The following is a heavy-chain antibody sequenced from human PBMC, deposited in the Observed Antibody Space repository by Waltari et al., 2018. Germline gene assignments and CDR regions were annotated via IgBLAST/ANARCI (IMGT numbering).Heavy chain of an antibody. J-gene: IGHJ3*02. Sequence: QVQLQESGPGLVKPSVTLSLTCAGPGGAISSRNWWRWVRQPPGKGLEWIGEIYQSGSTKYNPSLKSRVTISVDKSKNQFSLKLSSVTAADTAVYYCAREVVPTAINAFDIWGQGTMVTVSS. CDR1: GGAISSRNW. V-gene: IGHV4-4*02. D-gene: IGHD2-2*01. CDR2: IYQSGST. CDR3: AREVVPTAINAFDI.